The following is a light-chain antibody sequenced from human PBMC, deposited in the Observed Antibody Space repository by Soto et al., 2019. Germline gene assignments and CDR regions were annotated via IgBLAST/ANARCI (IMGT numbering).Light chain of an antibody. J-gene: IGLJ3*02. V-gene: IGLV2-14*01. CDR2: DIT. Sequence: QSALTQPASVSGSPGQSITISCTGSSTDIGTYNYVSWYQHHPGKAPKLMIYDITNRPSGLSDRFSGSKSGNTASLTISGLKAEDADHYYCSSYSSSSIVVFGGGTKLTVL. CDR3: SSYSSSSIVV. CDR1: STDIGTYNY.